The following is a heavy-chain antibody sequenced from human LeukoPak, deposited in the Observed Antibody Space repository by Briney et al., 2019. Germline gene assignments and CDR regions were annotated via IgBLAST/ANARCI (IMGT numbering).Heavy chain of an antibody. CDR3: ARVLMGLDSNHLHFDY. CDR1: GGTFSGYA. CDR2: IIPIFGTA. V-gene: IGHV1-69*01. Sequence: GSSVKVSCTASGGTFSGYATSWVRQAPGQGLEWMGGIIPIFGTANYAQKFQGRVTITADESTSTAYMELSSLRSEDTAVYYCARVLMGLDSNHLHFDYWGQGTLVTVSS. J-gene: IGHJ4*02. D-gene: IGHD4-11*01.